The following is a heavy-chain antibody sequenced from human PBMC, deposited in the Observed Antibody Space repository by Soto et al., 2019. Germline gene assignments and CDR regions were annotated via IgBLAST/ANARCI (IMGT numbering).Heavy chain of an antibody. D-gene: IGHD6-19*01. J-gene: IGHJ4*02. CDR3: AKEQWLAVFDY. CDR2: ISYDGSNK. CDR1: GFTFSSYG. Sequence: QVQLVESGGGVVQPGRSLRLSCAASGFTFSSYGMHWVRQAPGKGLEWVAVISYDGSNKYYADSVKGRFTISRDNSKNPLYLQMNSLSAEDTAVYYCAKEQWLAVFDYWGQGTLVTVSS. V-gene: IGHV3-30*18.